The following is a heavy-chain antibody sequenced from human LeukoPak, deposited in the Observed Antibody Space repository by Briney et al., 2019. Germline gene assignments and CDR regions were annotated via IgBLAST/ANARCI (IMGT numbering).Heavy chain of an antibody. V-gene: IGHV3-23*01. CDR3: AKGTWDLLPSHYYYGMDV. CDR1: GFTFSSYA. Sequence: GGSLRLSRAASGFTFSSYAMSWVRQAPGKGLEWVSGINGSGGIRYYADSVKGRFTISRDNSKNTLYLQMNSLKAEDTAVYYCAKGTWDLLPSHYYYGMDVWGQGATVTVSS. CDR2: INGSGGIR. J-gene: IGHJ6*02. D-gene: IGHD1-26*01.